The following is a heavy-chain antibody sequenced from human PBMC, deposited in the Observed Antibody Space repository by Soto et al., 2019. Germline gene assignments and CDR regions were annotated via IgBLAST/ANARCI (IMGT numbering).Heavy chain of an antibody. CDR1: GYSFTNYW. D-gene: IGHD2-15*01. CDR2: IDPDDSYT. V-gene: IGHV5-10-1*01. Sequence: GEPLKISCKGSGYSFTNYWINWVRQMPGKCLEWMGRIDPDDSYTNYSPSFQGHVTISVDKSISTAYLQWSSPQASDTAIYYCARLPPPTYCSGSTCSGYWGQGTLVTVSS. CDR3: ARLPPPTYCSGSTCSGY. J-gene: IGHJ4*02.